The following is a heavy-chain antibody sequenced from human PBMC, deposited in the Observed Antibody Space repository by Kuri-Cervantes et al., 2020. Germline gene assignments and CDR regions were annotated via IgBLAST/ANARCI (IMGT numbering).Heavy chain of an antibody. CDR2: VHSGGNT. Sequence: GESLKISCAASGFIVNNNYMAWARQAPGKGLEWVSVVHSGGNTYYADSVKGRFTISRDNSKNTLYVQMNSLRAEDTAVYYCARRPPWDSGAFDIWGQGTMVTVSS. CDR1: GFIVNNNY. CDR3: ARRPPWDSGAFDI. V-gene: IGHV3-53*05. D-gene: IGHD1-26*01. J-gene: IGHJ3*02.